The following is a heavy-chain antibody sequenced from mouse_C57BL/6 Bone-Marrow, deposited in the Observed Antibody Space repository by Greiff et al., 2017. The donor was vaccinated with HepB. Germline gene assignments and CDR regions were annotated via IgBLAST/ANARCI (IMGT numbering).Heavy chain of an antibody. CDR2: IYPGSGST. D-gene: IGHD2-4*01. J-gene: IGHJ3*01. CDR3: ARDDYDGGLGFAY. Sequence: QVQLQQPGAELVKPGASVKMSCTASGYTFTSYWITWVKQSPGQGLEWIGDIYPGSGSTNYNEKFKSKATLTVDTSSSTAYMQLSSLTSEDSAVYYCARDDYDGGLGFAYWGQGTLVTVSA. V-gene: IGHV1-55*01. CDR1: GYTFTSYW.